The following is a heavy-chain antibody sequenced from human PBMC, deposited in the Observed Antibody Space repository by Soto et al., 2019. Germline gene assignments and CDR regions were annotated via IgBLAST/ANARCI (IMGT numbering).Heavy chain of an antibody. J-gene: IGHJ6*02. D-gene: IGHD3-16*01. Sequence: GGSLRLSCAASGFTFSSYAMSWVRQAPGKGLEWVSAIIGSGGSTYYADSVKGRFTISGDNSKNTLYLQMNSLRAEDTAVYYCAKPREFGDYYYGMDVWAKGPRSPSP. CDR1: GFTFSSYA. CDR3: AKPREFGDYYYGMDV. CDR2: IIGSGGST. V-gene: IGHV3-23*01.